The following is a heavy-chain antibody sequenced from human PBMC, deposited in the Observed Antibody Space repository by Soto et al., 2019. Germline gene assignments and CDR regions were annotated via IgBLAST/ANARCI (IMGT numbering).Heavy chain of an antibody. CDR1: GYTFTSYG. Sequence: ASVKVSCKASGYTFTSYGISWVRQAPGQGLEWMGWISAYNGNTDYAQKLQGRVTMTTDTSTSTAYMELRSLRSDDTAVYYCARAPVVPAARYYYYMDVWGKGTTVTVSS. J-gene: IGHJ6*03. D-gene: IGHD2-2*01. V-gene: IGHV1-18*01. CDR3: ARAPVVPAARYYYYMDV. CDR2: ISAYNGNT.